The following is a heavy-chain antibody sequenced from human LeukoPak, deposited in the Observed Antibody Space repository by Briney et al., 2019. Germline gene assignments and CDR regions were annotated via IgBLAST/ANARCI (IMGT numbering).Heavy chain of an antibody. CDR3: AKVGARGCSSSTCFIY. Sequence: PGGSLRLSCAASGFTFRSYAMSWVRQAPGKGLEWVSAISGSGDTTYYADSVKGPFTISRDNSKNTLHLQMNSLRPEDTAVYYCAKVGARGCSSSTCFIYWGQGTLVTVSS. CDR1: GFTFRSYA. J-gene: IGHJ4*02. CDR2: ISGSGDTT. V-gene: IGHV3-23*01. D-gene: IGHD2-2*01.